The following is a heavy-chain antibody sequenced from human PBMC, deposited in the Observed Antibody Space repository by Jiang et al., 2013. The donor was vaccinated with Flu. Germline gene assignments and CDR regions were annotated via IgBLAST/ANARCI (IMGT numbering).Heavy chain of an antibody. J-gene: IGHJ4*02. D-gene: IGHD3-10*01. CDR3: ARAPRYYGSGSYYEIGIDY. CDR2: IYYSGST. CDR1: GGSISSGGYY. V-gene: IGHV4-31*03. Sequence: GLVKPSQTLSLTCTVSGGSISSGGYYWSWIRQHPGKGLEWIGYIYYSGSTYYNPSLKSRVTISVDTSKNQFSLKLSSVTAADTAVYYCARAPRYYGSGSYYEIGIDYWGQGTLVTVSS.